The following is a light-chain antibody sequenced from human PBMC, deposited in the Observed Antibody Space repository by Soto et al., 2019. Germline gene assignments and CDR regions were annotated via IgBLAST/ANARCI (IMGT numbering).Light chain of an antibody. CDR3: QQYGSSLYT. CDR1: QSVSSSY. Sequence: EIVLTQSPGTLSLSPGERATLSCRASQSVSSSYLAWYQQKPGQAPRLLIYGASSRATGIPYRFSGSGSGTDFTLTISRLEPEDFEVYYCQQYGSSLYTFGQGTKLEIK. V-gene: IGKV3-20*01. J-gene: IGKJ2*01. CDR2: GAS.